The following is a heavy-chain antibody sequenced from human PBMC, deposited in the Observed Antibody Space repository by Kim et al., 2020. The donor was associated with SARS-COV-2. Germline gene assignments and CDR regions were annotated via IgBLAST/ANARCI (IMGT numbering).Heavy chain of an antibody. Sequence: GGSLRLSCAASGFFVSNTYLSWVRQAPGKGLEWVSVIYTGATTYYADSVRGRFTISRDNSRNTVYLQMNSLRAEDTAVYYCARLGPVAANYYYGMDFCG. CDR1: GFFVSNTY. D-gene: IGHD2-15*01. V-gene: IGHV3-53*01. J-gene: IGHJ6*02. CDR3: ARLGPVAANYYYGMDF. CDR2: IYTGATT.